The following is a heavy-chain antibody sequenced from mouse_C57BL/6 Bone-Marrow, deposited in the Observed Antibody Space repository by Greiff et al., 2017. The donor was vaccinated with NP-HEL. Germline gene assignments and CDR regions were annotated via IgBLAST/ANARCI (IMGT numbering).Heavy chain of an antibody. CDR2: IWWVDDK. CDR3: ADYYDYSAWFAY. J-gene: IGHJ3*01. V-gene: IGHV8-8*01. CDR1: GFSLSTFGMG. Sequence: QVTLKVSGPGILQPSQTLSLTCSFSGFSLSTFGMGVGWIRQPSGKGLEWLAHIWWVDDKYYNPASKSRLTISKDTSKNQVFLKIANVDTADTATYYCADYYDYSAWFAYWGQGTLVTVSA. D-gene: IGHD2-4*01.